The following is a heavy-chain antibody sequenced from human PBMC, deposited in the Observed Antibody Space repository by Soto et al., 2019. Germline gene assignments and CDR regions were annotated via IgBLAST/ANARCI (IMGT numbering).Heavy chain of an antibody. V-gene: IGHV4-38-2*02. J-gene: IGHJ4*02. CDR3: ARDGPYCSSTSCYFDY. Sequence: PSETLSLTCAVSGYSISSGYYCGWIRQPPGKGLEWIGSIYHSGSTYYNPSLKSRVTISVDTSKNQFSLKLSSVTAADTAVYYCARDGPYCSSTSCYFDYWGQGTLVTVSS. D-gene: IGHD2-2*01. CDR1: GYSISSGYY. CDR2: IYHSGST.